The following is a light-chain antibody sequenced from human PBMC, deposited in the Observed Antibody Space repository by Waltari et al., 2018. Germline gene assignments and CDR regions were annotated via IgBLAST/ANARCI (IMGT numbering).Light chain of an antibody. Sequence: QSALTQPAAVSGSPGQSVTIACTGTNSDVGGYDFVAWYQQHPGNAPKLIIYDVAKRPSGVSVRFSGSKSGNTASLSISVLQADDEADYYCNSYTDTTTLFVFGTGTTVTVL. CDR1: NSDVGGYDF. CDR2: DVA. V-gene: IGLV2-14*01. CDR3: NSYTDTTTLFV. J-gene: IGLJ1*01.